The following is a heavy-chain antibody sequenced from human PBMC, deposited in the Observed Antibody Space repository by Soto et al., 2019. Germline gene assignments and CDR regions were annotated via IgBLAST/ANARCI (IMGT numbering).Heavy chain of an antibody. J-gene: IGHJ3*01. CDR2: IDPSDSYT. V-gene: IGHV5-10-1*01. CDR3: ARLLRDDLSSIDAFDL. D-gene: IGHD3-16*01. CDR1: GYSFSNYW. Sequence: PGESLKISCKGSGYSFSNYWITWVRQMPGKGLEWMGTIDPSDSYTKYSPSFQGRVTMSTDKSKSTAYLQWSSLRASDSAMYYCARLLRDDLSSIDAFDLWGQGTMVTVSS.